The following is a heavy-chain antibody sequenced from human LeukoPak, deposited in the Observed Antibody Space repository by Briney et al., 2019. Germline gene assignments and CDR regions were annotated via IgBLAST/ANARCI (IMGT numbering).Heavy chain of an antibody. Sequence: PGGSLRLSCAASGFTFSSYGMNWVRQAPGKGLEWISSITSSSSYKFYADSVKGRLTISRDNAKNSLYLQMNSLRAEDTAVYYCAKDREHYYGSGLLSLFDYWGQGTLVTVSS. CDR1: GFTFSSYG. CDR2: ITSSSSYK. V-gene: IGHV3-21*01. CDR3: AKDREHYYGSGLLSLFDY. D-gene: IGHD3-10*01. J-gene: IGHJ4*02.